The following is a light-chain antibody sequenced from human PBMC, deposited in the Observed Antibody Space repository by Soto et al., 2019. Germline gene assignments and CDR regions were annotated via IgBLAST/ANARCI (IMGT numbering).Light chain of an antibody. CDR2: GAS. CDR1: QSVSSSY. V-gene: IGKV3-20*01. Sequence: EIVLTQSPGTLSLSPGERATLSCRASQSVSSSYLAWYQQKPGQATRLLIYGASSRATGIPDRFSGSGSGTDFTLPTSRMQPEDFAVYYCQQYGSSPWTFGQGTKVEIK. J-gene: IGKJ1*01. CDR3: QQYGSSPWT.